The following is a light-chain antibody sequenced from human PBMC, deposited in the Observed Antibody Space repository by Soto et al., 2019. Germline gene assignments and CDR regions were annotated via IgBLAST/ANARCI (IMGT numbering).Light chain of an antibody. Sequence: EIVLTQSPVTLSSSPGERATLSCRASQSVDSNLAWYQQKPGQAPRLLIYGASTRATGISARFSGSGSGTEFTLTISSLQSEDFGVYYCQQYNNWWTFGQGTKVDIK. J-gene: IGKJ1*01. CDR3: QQYNNWWT. CDR2: GAS. V-gene: IGKV3-15*01. CDR1: QSVDSN.